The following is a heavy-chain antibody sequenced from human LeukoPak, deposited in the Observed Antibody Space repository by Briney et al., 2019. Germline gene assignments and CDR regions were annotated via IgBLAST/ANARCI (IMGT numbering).Heavy chain of an antibody. CDR3: ARLYDRSPPEH. CDR2: ISRAGDRT. D-gene: IGHD3-3*01. Sequence: GGSLRLSCVGSGFIFSSYDMGWVRQAPGKGLEWVSSISRAGDRTYYEDSVKGRFTISRDNSRNTMYLQMNGLRAEDTAVYYCARLYDRSPPEHWGQGTLVTVSS. V-gene: IGHV3-23*01. J-gene: IGHJ1*01. CDR1: GFIFSSYD.